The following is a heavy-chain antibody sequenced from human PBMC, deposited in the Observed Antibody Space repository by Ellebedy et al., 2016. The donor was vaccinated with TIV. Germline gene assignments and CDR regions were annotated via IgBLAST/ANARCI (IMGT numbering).Heavy chain of an antibody. V-gene: IGHV3-30*03. Sequence: GESLKISXAASGFTFSSYGMHWVRQAPGKGLEWVAVISYDGSNKYYADSVKGRFTISRDNSKNTLYLQMNSLRAEDTAMYYCARDRDWGPIGGDYFDYWGQGTLVTVSS. D-gene: IGHD7-27*01. CDR3: ARDRDWGPIGGDYFDY. CDR1: GFTFSSYG. CDR2: ISYDGSNK. J-gene: IGHJ4*02.